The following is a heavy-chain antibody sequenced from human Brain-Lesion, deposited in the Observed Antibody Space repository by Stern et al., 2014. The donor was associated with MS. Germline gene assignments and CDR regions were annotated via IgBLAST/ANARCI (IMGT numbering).Heavy chain of an antibody. CDR3: ARDQRGITIFGVVTDYYYLGMDV. J-gene: IGHJ6*02. Sequence: QVQLVQSGAEVKKPGASVKVSCKPSGYIFTGYYIHWVRQAPGKGLEWMAWINPNTGGTKYAQKVQGRVTMSRDTSISTAYVELSSLTSDDTAVYYCARDQRGITIFGVVTDYYYLGMDVWGQGTTVTVSS. CDR1: GYIFTGYY. D-gene: IGHD3-3*01. V-gene: IGHV1-2*02. CDR2: INPNTGGT.